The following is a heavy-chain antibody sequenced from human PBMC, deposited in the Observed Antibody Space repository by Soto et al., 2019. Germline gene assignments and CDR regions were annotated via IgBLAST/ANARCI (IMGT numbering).Heavy chain of an antibody. CDR2: INHSGST. CDR3: ARVVKRKYYYYYGMDV. CDR1: GGSFSGYY. D-gene: IGHD1-1*01. Sequence: SETLSLTCAVYGGSFSGYYWSWIRRPPGKGLEWIGEINHSGSTNYNPSLKSRVTISVDTSKNQFSLKLSSVTAADTAVYYCARVVKRKYYYYYGMDVWGQGTTVTVSS. J-gene: IGHJ6*02. V-gene: IGHV4-34*01.